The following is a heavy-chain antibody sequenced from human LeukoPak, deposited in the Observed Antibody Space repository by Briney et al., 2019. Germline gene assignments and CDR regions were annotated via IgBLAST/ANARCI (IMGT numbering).Heavy chain of an antibody. CDR2: IKQDGSEK. D-gene: IGHD6-13*01. CDR1: GFTFSSYW. V-gene: IGHV3-7*01. J-gene: IGHJ4*02. CDR3: ARPIATGIDPFDC. Sequence: PGGSLRLSCAASGFTFSSYWMSWVRQAPGKGLEWVANIKQDGSEKHYVDSVKGRFTISRDNAKNSLSLQMNSLRVEDTAVYYCARPIATGIDPFDCWGQGTLVAVS.